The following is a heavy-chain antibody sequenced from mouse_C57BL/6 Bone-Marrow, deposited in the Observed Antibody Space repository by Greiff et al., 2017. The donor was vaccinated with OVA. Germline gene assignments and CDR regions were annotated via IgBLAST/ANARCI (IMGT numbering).Heavy chain of an antibody. D-gene: IGHD2-5*01. CDR1: GYTFTSYW. V-gene: IGHV1-74*01. CDR3: AADYYSNPYYFDY. J-gene: IGHJ2*01. Sequence: QVQLKQPGAELVKPGASVKVSCKASGYTFTSYWMHWVKQRPGQGLEWIGRIHPSDSDTNYNQKFKGKATLTVDKSSSTAYMQLSSLTSEDSAVYYCAADYYSNPYYFDYWGQGTTLTVSS. CDR2: IHPSDSDT.